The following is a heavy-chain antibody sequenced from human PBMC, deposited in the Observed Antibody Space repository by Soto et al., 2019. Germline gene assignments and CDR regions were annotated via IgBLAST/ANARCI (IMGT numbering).Heavy chain of an antibody. CDR2: ISYDGSNK. Sequence: QVQLVESGGGVVQPGRSLRLSCAASGFTFSSYAMHWVRQAPGKGLEWVAVISYDGSNKYYADSVKGRFTISRDNSKNTLYQQMNSLRAEDTAVYYCARDPGGTYLDYWGQGTLVTVSS. D-gene: IGHD3-16*01. J-gene: IGHJ4*02. CDR1: GFTFSSYA. CDR3: ARDPGGTYLDY. V-gene: IGHV3-30-3*01.